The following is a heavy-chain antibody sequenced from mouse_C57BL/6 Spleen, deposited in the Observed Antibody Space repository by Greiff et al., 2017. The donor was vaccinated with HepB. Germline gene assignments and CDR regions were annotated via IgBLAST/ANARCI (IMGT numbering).Heavy chain of an antibody. V-gene: IGHV1-82*01. Sequence: VKLVESGPELVKPGASVKISCKASGYAFSSSWMNWVKQRPGKGLEWIGDIYPGGGYTNYNEKFKGKATLTADKSSSTAYMQFSSLTSEDSAIYYCAREGNPYYFDYWGQGTTLTVSS. CDR1: GYAFSSSW. CDR2: IYPGGGYT. J-gene: IGHJ2*01. D-gene: IGHD2-1*01. CDR3: AREGNPYYFDY.